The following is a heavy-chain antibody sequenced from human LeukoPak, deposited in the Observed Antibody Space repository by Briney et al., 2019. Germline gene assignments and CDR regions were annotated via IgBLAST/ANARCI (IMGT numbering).Heavy chain of an antibody. Sequence: ASVTVSCKASGYTFTSYGISWVRQAPGQGLEWMGWISAYNGNTNYAQKLQGRVTMTTDTSTSTAYMELRSLRSDDMAVYYCARTWIQLYYFDYWGQGTLVTVSS. CDR2: ISAYNGNT. D-gene: IGHD5-18*01. V-gene: IGHV1-18*03. CDR3: ARTWIQLYYFDY. J-gene: IGHJ4*02. CDR1: GYTFTSYG.